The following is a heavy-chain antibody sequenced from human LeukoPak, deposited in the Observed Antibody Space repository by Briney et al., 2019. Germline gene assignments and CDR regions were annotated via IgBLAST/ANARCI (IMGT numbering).Heavy chain of an antibody. Sequence: GGSLRPSCAASGFTFSSYGMSWVRQAPGKGLEWVANIKQDGSEKYYVDSVKGRFTISRDNAKNSLYLQMNSLRAEDTAVYYCARDHRGSGGDVDVWGKGTTVTVSS. D-gene: IGHD3-16*01. J-gene: IGHJ6*04. CDR3: ARDHRGSGGDVDV. CDR2: IKQDGSEK. V-gene: IGHV3-7*01. CDR1: GFTFSSYG.